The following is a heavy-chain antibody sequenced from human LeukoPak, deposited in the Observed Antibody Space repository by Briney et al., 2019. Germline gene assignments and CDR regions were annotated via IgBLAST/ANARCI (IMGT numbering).Heavy chain of an antibody. Sequence: SETLSLTCTVSGGSIRSNGYFWSWIRQPPGKGLEWIGYIDYSGSTNYSPSLKSRVTISLDTSTNQFSLKLSSVTAADTAVYYCARHYSSDPFDYWGQGTLVTVSS. CDR2: IDYSGST. CDR3: ARHYSSDPFDY. J-gene: IGHJ4*02. D-gene: IGHD6-19*01. V-gene: IGHV4-61*08. CDR1: GGSIRSNGYF.